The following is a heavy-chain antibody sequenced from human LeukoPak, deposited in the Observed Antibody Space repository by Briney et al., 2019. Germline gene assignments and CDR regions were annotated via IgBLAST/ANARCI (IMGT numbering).Heavy chain of an antibody. J-gene: IGHJ6*03. V-gene: IGHV1-8*03. CDR2: MNPNSGNT. Sequence: ASVKVSCEASGYTFTSYDINWVRQATGQGLEWMGWMNPNSGNTGYAQKFQGRVTITRNTSISTAYMELSSLRSEDTAVYYCARGLEGTLSDTIFGVVIIYYYYYMDVWGKGTTVTVSS. CDR1: GYTFTSYD. D-gene: IGHD3-3*01. CDR3: ARGLEGTLSDTIFGVVIIYYYYYMDV.